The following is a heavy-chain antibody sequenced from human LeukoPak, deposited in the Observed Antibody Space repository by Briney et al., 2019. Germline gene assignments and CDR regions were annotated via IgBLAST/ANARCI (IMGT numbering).Heavy chain of an antibody. CDR3: ARGGDGYNYFDY. CDR1: GGSISSNGYY. J-gene: IGHJ4*01. V-gene: IGHV4-39*07. CDR2: IYYSGGT. D-gene: IGHD5-24*01. Sequence: PSETLSLTCTVSGGSISSNGYYWAWFRQPPGKGLEWIGSIYYSGGTYYNPSLKSRVTISIDTSKNQFSLKLRSVTAADTAVYYCARGGDGYNYFDYWGQGTLVTVSS.